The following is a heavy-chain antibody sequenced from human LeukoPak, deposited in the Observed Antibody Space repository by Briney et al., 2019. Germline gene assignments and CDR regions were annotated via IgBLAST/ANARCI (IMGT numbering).Heavy chain of an antibody. CDR1: GFTFSNAW. CDR3: ARDDRAAVFGVVIPFDY. J-gene: IGHJ4*02. D-gene: IGHD3-3*01. CDR2: IKSKTDGGTT. V-gene: IGHV3-15*07. Sequence: GGSLRLSCAASGFTFSNAWMNWVRQAPGKGLEWVGRIKSKTDGGTTDYAAPVKGRFTISRDNAKNTLYLQMNSLRAEDTAVYYCARDDRAAVFGVVIPFDYWGQGTLVTVSS.